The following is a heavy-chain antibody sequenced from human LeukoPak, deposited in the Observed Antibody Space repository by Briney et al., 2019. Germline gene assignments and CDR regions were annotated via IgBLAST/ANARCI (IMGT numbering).Heavy chain of an antibody. D-gene: IGHD3-3*02. J-gene: IGHJ4*02. Sequence: QTGGSLRLSCAASGFTFSSYAMSWVRQAPGKGLEWVSAISGSGGSTYYADSVKGRFTISRDNSKNTLYLQMNSLRAEDTAVYYCAKLASLFGVVTPSTYYFDYWGQGTLVTVSS. CDR3: AKLASLFGVVTPSTYYFDY. CDR2: ISGSGGST. CDR1: GFTFSSYA. V-gene: IGHV3-23*01.